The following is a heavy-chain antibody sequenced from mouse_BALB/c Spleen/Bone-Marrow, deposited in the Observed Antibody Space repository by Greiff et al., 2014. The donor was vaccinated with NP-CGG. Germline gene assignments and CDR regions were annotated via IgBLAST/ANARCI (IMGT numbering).Heavy chain of an antibody. CDR1: GYTFTDYY. D-gene: IGHD1-1*01. Sequence: VQLVESGAELARPGASVKLSCKASGYTFTDYYINWVKQRTGQGLEWIGEIFPGSGNTYYSEKFKGKATLTADRSSSTAYMQLSSLTSEDSAVYFCARCIITTGESAMNYWGQGTSVTVSS. J-gene: IGHJ4*01. V-gene: IGHV1-77*01. CDR3: ARCIITTGESAMNY. CDR2: IFPGSGNT.